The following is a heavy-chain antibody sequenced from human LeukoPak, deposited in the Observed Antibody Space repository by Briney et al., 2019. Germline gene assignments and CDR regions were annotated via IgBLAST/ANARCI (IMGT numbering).Heavy chain of an antibody. CDR3: AKDLSEKYTSDY. J-gene: IGHJ4*02. D-gene: IGHD1-26*01. V-gene: IGHV3-30*04. Sequence: QTGGSLRLSCAASGFTFSTHAMHWVRQAPGKGLEWGAFISYDGSKKTYTDSVKGRFTISRDNSQNTLYLQMNSLRAEDTAVYYCAKDLSEKYTSDYWGQGTLVTVSS. CDR1: GFTFSTHA. CDR2: ISYDGSKK.